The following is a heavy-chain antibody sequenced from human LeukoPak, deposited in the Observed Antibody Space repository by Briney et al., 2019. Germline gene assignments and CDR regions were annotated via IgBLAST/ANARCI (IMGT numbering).Heavy chain of an antibody. CDR3: ARAPERWYSYGSYTYYYMDV. Sequence: PSETLSLTCTVSGGSISSYYWNWPRQPPGKGLEWIGSISYSGSTNYNPSLESRVTISVDTSKNQISLKLSSVTAADTTVYYCARAPERWYSYGSYTYYYMDVWGKGTTVTVSS. D-gene: IGHD5-18*01. CDR2: ISYSGST. CDR1: GGSISSYY. V-gene: IGHV4-59*01. J-gene: IGHJ6*03.